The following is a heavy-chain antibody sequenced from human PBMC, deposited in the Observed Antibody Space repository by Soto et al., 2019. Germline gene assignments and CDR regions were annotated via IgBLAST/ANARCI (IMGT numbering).Heavy chain of an antibody. CDR1: GYTFSTSG. CDR3: ARAGAAPYYYYGMDV. V-gene: IGHV1-18*01. J-gene: IGHJ6*02. CDR2: ISTYNGDT. Sequence: QVQLVQSGAEVRKPGASVKVSCKASGYTFSTSGMSWLLQAPGQGLEWMGWISTYNGDTNDAPKFQDRVTMTSDTSTSTVYMELRSLRSDDTAVYYCARAGAAPYYYYGMDVWGQGTRVTVSS. D-gene: IGHD2-15*01.